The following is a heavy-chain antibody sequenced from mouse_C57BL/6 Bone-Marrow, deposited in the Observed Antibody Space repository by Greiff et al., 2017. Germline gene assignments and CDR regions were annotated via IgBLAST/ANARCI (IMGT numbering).Heavy chain of an antibody. V-gene: IGHV1-53*01. J-gene: IGHJ1*03. D-gene: IGHD1-1*01. Sequence: QVQLQQPGTELVKPGASVKLSCKASGYTFTSYWMHWVKQRPGQGLECIGNINPSNGGTNYNEKFKGKATLTVDKSSSTAYMQLSSLTSEDSAVYYCARTLLFSWYFDVWGTGTTVTVSS. CDR2: INPSNGGT. CDR1: GYTFTSYW. CDR3: ARTLLFSWYFDV.